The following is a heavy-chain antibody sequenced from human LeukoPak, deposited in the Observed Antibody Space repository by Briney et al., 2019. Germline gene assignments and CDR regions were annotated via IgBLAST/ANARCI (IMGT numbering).Heavy chain of an antibody. CDR3: ARGYSSGLHFDY. Sequence: GGSLRLSCAASGFTFSSYGMHWVRQAPGKGLEWVAVIWYDGSNKYYADSVKGRFTISGDNSQNTLYVQMDSLRAEDTAVYYCARGYSSGLHFDYWGQGTLVTVSS. CDR2: IWYDGSNK. V-gene: IGHV3-33*01. J-gene: IGHJ4*02. CDR1: GFTFSSYG. D-gene: IGHD6-19*01.